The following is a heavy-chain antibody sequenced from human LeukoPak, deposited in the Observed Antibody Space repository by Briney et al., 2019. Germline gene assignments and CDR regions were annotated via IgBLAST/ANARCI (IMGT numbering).Heavy chain of an antibody. CDR1: GFTFSSYG. J-gene: IGHJ5*02. Sequence: GGSLRLSCAASGFTFSSYGMHWVRQAPGKGLEWVAFIRFDGNNKYYTDSVKGRFTISRDNSKNTLYLQMNSLRAEDTAVYYCARDHGGSGSSWGQGTLVTVSS. CDR3: ARDHGGSGSS. V-gene: IGHV3-30*02. CDR2: IRFDGNNK. D-gene: IGHD3-10*01.